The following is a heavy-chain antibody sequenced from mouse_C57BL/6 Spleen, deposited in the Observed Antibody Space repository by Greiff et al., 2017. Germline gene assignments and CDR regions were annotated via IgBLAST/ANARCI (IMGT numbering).Heavy chain of an antibody. J-gene: IGHJ4*01. Sequence: QVQLQQPGAELVKPGASVKMSCKASGYTFTTYPIEWMKQNHGKSLEWIGNFHPYNDDTKYNEKFKGKATLTVEKSSSTVYLELSRLTSDDSAVYCCARAYDYDGYYAMDYWGQGTSGTVSS. V-gene: IGHV1-47*01. CDR2: FHPYNDDT. D-gene: IGHD2-4*01. CDR3: ARAYDYDGYYAMDY. CDR1: GYTFTTYP.